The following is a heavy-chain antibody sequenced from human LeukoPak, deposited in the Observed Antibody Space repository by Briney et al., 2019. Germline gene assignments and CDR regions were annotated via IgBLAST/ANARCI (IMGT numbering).Heavy chain of an antibody. CDR1: GFTFDDYA. CDR2: ISWNSGSI. CDR3: ARDWGPTVSGSGYSYALWGDY. J-gene: IGHJ4*02. V-gene: IGHV3-9*01. D-gene: IGHD5-18*01. Sequence: SGRSLRLSCAASGFTFDDYAMHWVRQAPGKGLEWVSGISWNSGSIGYADSVKGRFTISRDNSKNTLYLQMNSLRAEDTAVYYCARDWGPTVSGSGYSYALWGDYWGQGTLVTVSS.